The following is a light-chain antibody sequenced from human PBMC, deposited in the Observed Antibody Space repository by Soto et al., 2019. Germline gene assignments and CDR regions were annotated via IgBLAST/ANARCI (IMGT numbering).Light chain of an antibody. Sequence: QSVLTQPASVSGSPGQSIAISCTGNSSDVGGYNYVSWYQQHPGKAPKLMIYDVTNRPSGVSDRFSGSKSGNTASLTISGLQAEDEADYYCSSYTSSSPRVFGTGTKLTVL. CDR3: SSYTSSSPRV. CDR2: DVT. V-gene: IGLV2-14*01. J-gene: IGLJ1*01. CDR1: SSDVGGYNY.